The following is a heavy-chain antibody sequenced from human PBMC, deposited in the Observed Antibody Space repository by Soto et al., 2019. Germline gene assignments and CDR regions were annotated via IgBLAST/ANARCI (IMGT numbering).Heavy chain of an antibody. CDR2: IKHDGGER. V-gene: IGHV3-7*03. J-gene: IGHJ5*02. Sequence: VSLRLSCATSGFTFSTYWMSWIRQAPGKGLEWVASIKHDGGERHYVDSVKGRFTISRDSGKNSVYLQMSSLRVEDTAVYYCARKYDFFDRWGQGVQVTVSS. D-gene: IGHD3-3*01. CDR1: GFTFSTYW. CDR3: ARKYDFFDR.